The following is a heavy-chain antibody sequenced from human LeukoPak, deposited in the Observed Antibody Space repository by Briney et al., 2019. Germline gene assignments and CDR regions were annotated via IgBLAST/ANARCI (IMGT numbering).Heavy chain of an antibody. CDR1: GFTFSNYG. Sequence: GGSLRLSCAASGFTFSNYGMHWVRQAPGKGLEWVAFIRFDGTSKYYADSVKGRFTISRDNAKNTLYLQMNSLRAEDTAVYYCARDHRGSGSRYYYYYMDVWGKGTTVTVSS. J-gene: IGHJ6*03. CDR2: IRFDGTSK. D-gene: IGHD3-10*01. V-gene: IGHV3-30*02. CDR3: ARDHRGSGSRYYYYYMDV.